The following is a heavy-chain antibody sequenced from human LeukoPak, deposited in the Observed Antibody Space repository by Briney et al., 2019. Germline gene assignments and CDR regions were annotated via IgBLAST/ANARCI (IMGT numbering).Heavy chain of an antibody. CDR3: ARGYYYDSSGYYYYDY. CDR2: ISAYNGNT. V-gene: IGHV1-18*03. D-gene: IGHD3-22*01. Sequence: ASVKVSCKASGYTFTSYGISWVRQAPGQGLEWMGWISAYNGNTNYAQKLQGRVTMTTDTSTSTAYMELSSLRSEDMAVYYCARGYYYDSSGYYYYDYWGQGTLVTVSS. CDR1: GYTFTSYG. J-gene: IGHJ4*02.